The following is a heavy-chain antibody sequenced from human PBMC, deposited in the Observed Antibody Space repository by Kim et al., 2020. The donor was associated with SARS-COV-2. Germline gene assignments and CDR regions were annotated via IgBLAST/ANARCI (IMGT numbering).Heavy chain of an antibody. CDR2: EK. CDR3: ARDEAYYFDY. J-gene: IGHJ4*02. Sequence: EKYYVDSVKGRFTISRDNAKNSLYLQMNSLRAEDTAVYYCARDEAYYFDYWGQGTLVTVSS. V-gene: IGHV3-7*01.